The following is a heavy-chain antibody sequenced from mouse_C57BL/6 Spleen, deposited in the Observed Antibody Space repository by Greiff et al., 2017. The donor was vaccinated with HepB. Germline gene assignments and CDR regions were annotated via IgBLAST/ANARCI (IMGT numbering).Heavy chain of an antibody. D-gene: IGHD2-4*01. CDR3: TRLYYDYDGGDFDY. V-gene: IGHV6-6*01. J-gene: IGHJ2*01. Sequence: EVQGVESGGGLVQPGGSMKLSCAASGFTFSDAWMDWVRQSPEKGLEWVAEIRNKANNHATYYAVSVKGRFTISRDDSKSSVYLQMNSLRAEDTGIYYCTRLYYDYDGGDFDYWGQGTTLTVSS. CDR1: GFTFSDAW. CDR2: IRNKANNHAT.